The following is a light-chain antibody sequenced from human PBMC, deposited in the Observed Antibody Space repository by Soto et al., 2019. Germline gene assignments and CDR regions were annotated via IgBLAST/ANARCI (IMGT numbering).Light chain of an antibody. V-gene: IGKV3-11*01. CDR2: DAS. CDR1: QSVSSY. CDR3: QQRSNWPPLT. J-gene: IGKJ4*01. Sequence: EIVLTQSPATLSLSPGERATLSCRASQSVSSYLAWYQQKPGQAPRLLIYDASNRATSITARFSGSGSGTDFTLTISSLEPEDFAVYYCQQRSNWPPLTFGGGTKVEIK.